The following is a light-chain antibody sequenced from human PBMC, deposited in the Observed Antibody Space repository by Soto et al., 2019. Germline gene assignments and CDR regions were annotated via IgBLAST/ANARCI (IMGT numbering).Light chain of an antibody. CDR3: CSYAGSYSHVA. V-gene: IGLV2-11*01. Sequence: QSALTQPRSVSGSPGQSVTISCTGTSRDIGGYNSVSWYQHHPGKAPKLMINDVSQRPSGVPDRFSGSKSGNTASLTISGLQAEDEADYYCCSYAGSYSHVAFGGGTKLTVL. CDR1: SRDIGGYNS. CDR2: DVS. J-gene: IGLJ2*01.